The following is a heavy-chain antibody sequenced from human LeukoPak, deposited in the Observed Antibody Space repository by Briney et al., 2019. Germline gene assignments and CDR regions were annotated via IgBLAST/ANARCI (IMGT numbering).Heavy chain of an antibody. V-gene: IGHV3-21*04. D-gene: IGHD4-11*01. CDR3: ARGYTSYGYVFDI. CDR1: GFTFSSYS. Sequence: GGSLRLSCAGSGFTFSSYSMNWVRQAPGKGLEWVSSISSSSSYIYYADSVKGRFTISRDNARNSLYLQMNNLRVEDTAVYYCARGYTSYGYVFDIWGQGTMVTVSS. J-gene: IGHJ3*02. CDR2: ISSSSSYI.